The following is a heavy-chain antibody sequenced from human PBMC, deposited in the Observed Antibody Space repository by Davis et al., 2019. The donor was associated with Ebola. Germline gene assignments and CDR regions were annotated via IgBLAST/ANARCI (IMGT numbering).Heavy chain of an antibody. V-gene: IGHV3-30*14. CDR2: ISYDGSNK. Sequence: PGGSLRLSCAASGFTFSSYAMHWVRQAPGKGLEWVAVISYDGSNKYYADSVKGRFTISRDNSKNTLYLQMNSLRAEDTAVYYCARGESDLFDSSGYLDYWGQGTLVTVSS. D-gene: IGHD3-22*01. CDR3: ARGESDLFDSSGYLDY. CDR1: GFTFSSYA. J-gene: IGHJ4*02.